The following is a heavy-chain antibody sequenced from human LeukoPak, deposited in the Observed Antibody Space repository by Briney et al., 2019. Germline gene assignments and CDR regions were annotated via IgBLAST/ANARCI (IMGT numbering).Heavy chain of an antibody. CDR3: ARDISPYYYDSSGYGN. Sequence: PGGSLRLSCAASGFTVSSNYMSWVRQAPGKGLEWVSVIYSGGSTYYADSVKGRFTISRDNSKNSLYLQMNSLRAEDTAVYYCARDISPYYYDSSGYGNWGQGTLVTVSS. D-gene: IGHD3-22*01. V-gene: IGHV3-66*01. CDR2: IYSGGST. J-gene: IGHJ4*02. CDR1: GFTVSSNY.